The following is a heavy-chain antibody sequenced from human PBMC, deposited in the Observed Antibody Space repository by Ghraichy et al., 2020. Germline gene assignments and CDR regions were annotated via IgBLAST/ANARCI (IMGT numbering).Heavy chain of an antibody. D-gene: IGHD3-16*02. Sequence: SETLSLTCAVYGGSFSGYYWSWIRQPPGKGLEWIGEINHSGSTNYNPSLKSRVTISVYTSKNQFSLKLSSVTAADTAVYYCARGIYVWGSYRYFDYWGQGTLVTVSS. CDR2: INHSGST. J-gene: IGHJ4*02. V-gene: IGHV4-34*01. CDR3: ARGIYVWGSYRYFDY. CDR1: GGSFSGYY.